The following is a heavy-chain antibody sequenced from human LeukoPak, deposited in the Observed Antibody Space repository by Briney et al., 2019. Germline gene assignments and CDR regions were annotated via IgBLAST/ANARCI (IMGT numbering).Heavy chain of an antibody. CDR1: GGSFSGYY. J-gene: IGHJ2*01. Sequence: SETLSLTCAVYGGSFSGYYWSWIRQPPGKGLEWIGYIYHSGSTYYNPSLKSRVTISVDRSKNQFSLKLSSVTAADTAVYYCARASLAYCGGDCYYYWYFDLWGRGTLVTVSS. V-gene: IGHV4-30-2*01. CDR3: ARASLAYCGGDCYYYWYFDL. CDR2: IYHSGST. D-gene: IGHD2-21*02.